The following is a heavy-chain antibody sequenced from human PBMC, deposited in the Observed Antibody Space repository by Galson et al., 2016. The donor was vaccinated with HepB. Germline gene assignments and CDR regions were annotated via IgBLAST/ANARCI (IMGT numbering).Heavy chain of an antibody. J-gene: IGHJ4*02. V-gene: IGHV3-30*04. Sequence: SLRLSCAASGFTFGSYAMHWVRQAPGKGLEWVAVISYDGSKKYYADSVKGRFTISRDISQNTLYLQMNSLRAEDTAVYYCAVPGVAGTGWLWGLDYWGQGTPVTVSS. CDR2: ISYDGSKK. CDR1: GFTFGSYA. CDR3: AVPGVAGTGWLWGLDY. D-gene: IGHD6-19*01.